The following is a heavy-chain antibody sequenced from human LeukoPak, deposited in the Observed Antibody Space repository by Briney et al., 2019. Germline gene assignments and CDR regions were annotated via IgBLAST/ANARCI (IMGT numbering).Heavy chain of an antibody. CDR1: GYTFTSYG. D-gene: IGHD2-8*01. CDR2: IDPNSGGT. CDR3: ARDSIVLMVYAIDY. Sequence: GASVKVSCKASGYTFTSYGISWVRQAPGQGLEWMGWIDPNSGGTNYAQKFQGRVTMTRDTSISTAYMELSRLRSDDTAVYYCARDSIVLMVYAIDYWGQGTLVTVSS. V-gene: IGHV1-2*02. J-gene: IGHJ4*02.